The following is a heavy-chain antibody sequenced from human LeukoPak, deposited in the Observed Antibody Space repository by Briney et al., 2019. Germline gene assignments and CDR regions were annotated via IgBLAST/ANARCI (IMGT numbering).Heavy chain of an antibody. CDR1: GFTFSSYS. Sequence: GGSLRLSCAASGFTFSSYSMNWVRQAPGKGLEWVSSISSSSGYIYYADSVKGRFTISRDNAKNSLYLQMNSLRAEDTAVYYCARGDLYGSGSYSLYWGQGTLVTVSS. D-gene: IGHD3-10*01. CDR3: ARGDLYGSGSYSLY. J-gene: IGHJ4*02. CDR2: ISSSSGYI. V-gene: IGHV3-21*01.